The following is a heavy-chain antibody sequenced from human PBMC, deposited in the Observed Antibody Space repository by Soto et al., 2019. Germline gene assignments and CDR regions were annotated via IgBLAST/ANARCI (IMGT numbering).Heavy chain of an antibody. J-gene: IGHJ3*02. CDR3: ARDPFWTYDNPSWGAFDI. CDR2: IWYDGSNK. D-gene: IGHD3-22*01. V-gene: IGHV3-33*01. CDR1: GFTFSSYG. Sequence: QVQLVESGGGVVQPGRSLRLSCAASGFTFSSYGMHWVRQAPGKGLEWVAVIWYDGSNKYYADSVKGRFTISRDNSKNTLYLQMNSLRAEDTAVYYCARDPFWTYDNPSWGAFDIWGQGTMVTVSS.